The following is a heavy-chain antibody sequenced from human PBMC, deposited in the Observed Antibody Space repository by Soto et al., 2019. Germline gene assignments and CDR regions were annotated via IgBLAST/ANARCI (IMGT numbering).Heavy chain of an antibody. CDR2: IRYSGTI. CDR3: ARGRYHCAC. CDR1: GFTFTSYT. D-gene: IGHD1-1*01. V-gene: IGHV3-48*02. J-gene: IGHJ4*01. Sequence: QLVESGGGLVQPGGSLRLSCAAYGFTFTSYTMTWFRQAPGKGLEWVSCIRYSGTIYYADSVKGRFTISRDNAKSSLFLQMNSLIDEDTSVYYCARGRYHCACWGQGALVTVS.